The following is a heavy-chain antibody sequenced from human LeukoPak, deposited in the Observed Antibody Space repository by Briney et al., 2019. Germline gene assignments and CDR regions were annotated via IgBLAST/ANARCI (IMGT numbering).Heavy chain of an antibody. CDR1: GGSISSHS. CDR2: IYISGTT. J-gene: IGHJ4*02. D-gene: IGHD3-22*01. V-gene: IGHV4-4*07. Sequence: SETLSLTCTVSGGSISSHSWSWIPQPAGKGLEWIGRIYISGTTNYNPTLRSRVTMSLDTSQNQFSLKLTSVNAADTAVYYCARVSNGHDYWGQGALVTVSS. CDR3: ARVSNGHDY.